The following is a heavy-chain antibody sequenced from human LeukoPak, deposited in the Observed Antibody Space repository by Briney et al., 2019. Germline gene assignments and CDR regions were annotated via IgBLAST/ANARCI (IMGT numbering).Heavy chain of an antibody. J-gene: IGHJ4*02. D-gene: IGHD4-17*01. CDR2: IWYDGSNK. V-gene: IGHV3-33*01. CDR1: GFTFSSYG. Sequence: GGSLRLSCAASGFTFSSYGMHWVRQAPGKGLEWVAVIWYDGSNKYYADSVKGRFTISRDNSKNTLYLQMNSLRAEDTAVYCCARDYQTVTTGFYFDYWGQGTLVTVSS. CDR3: ARDYQTVTTGFYFDY.